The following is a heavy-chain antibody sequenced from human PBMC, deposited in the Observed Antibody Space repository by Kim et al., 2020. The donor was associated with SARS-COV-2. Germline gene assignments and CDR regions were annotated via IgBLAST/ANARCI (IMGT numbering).Heavy chain of an antibody. J-gene: IGHJ4*02. D-gene: IGHD2-21*01. CDR3: VKPRTIPF. CDR1: GFTFSTYD. CDR2: ISESGGST. Sequence: GGSLRLSCATSGFTFSTYDMSWVRQAPGKGLEWVSAISESGGSTYYADSVRGRFTISRDNSKSTLFLQMNSLRDDDTAVYYCVKPRTIPFWGQGTLVIVSS. V-gene: IGHV3-23*01.